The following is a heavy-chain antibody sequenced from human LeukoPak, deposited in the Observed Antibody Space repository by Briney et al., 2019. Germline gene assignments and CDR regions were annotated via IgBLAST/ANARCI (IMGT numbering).Heavy chain of an antibody. Sequence: SETLSLTCAVYGGSFSGYYWSWIRQPPGKGLEWIGEINHSGSTNYNPSLKSRVTISVDTSKNQSSLKLSSVTAADTAVYYCARILLTHRYEYYFDYWGQGTLVTVSS. V-gene: IGHV4-34*01. CDR2: INHSGST. CDR1: GGSFSGYY. D-gene: IGHD2-15*01. CDR3: ARILLTHRYEYYFDY. J-gene: IGHJ4*02.